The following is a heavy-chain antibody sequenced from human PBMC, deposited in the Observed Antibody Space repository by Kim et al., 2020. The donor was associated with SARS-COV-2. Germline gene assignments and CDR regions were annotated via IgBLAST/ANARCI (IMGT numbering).Heavy chain of an antibody. D-gene: IGHD3-16*01. Sequence: SETLSLNCPVSGTSIGIGYYWAWIRQPPGGGLEWIGSISHSSHTYYKSSLPSRVTMSVDRPKHLFSLMLPSVTAADTAMYFCARQLAGISFTFDVWGRGT. V-gene: IGHV4-38-2*01. CDR2: ISHSSHT. CDR1: GTSIGIGYY. J-gene: IGHJ3*01. CDR3: ARQLAGISFTFDV.